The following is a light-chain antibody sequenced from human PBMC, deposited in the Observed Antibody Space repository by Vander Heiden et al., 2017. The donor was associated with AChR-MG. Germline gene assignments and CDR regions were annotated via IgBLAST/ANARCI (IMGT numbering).Light chain of an antibody. Sequence: DIVMTQSPLSLPVTPGEPASISCRSSQSLLHSNGYNYLDWYLQKPGQSPQLLIYLGSNRASGVPDRFSGSGSGTDFTLKISRVEAEDVGVYYCMQALQTGTSGQGTKVEIK. V-gene: IGKV2-28*01. CDR3: MQALQTGT. CDR2: LGS. J-gene: IGKJ1*01. CDR1: QSLLHSNGYNY.